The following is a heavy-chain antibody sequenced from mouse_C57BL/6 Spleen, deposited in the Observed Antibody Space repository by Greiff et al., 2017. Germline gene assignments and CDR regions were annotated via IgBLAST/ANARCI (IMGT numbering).Heavy chain of an antibody. D-gene: IGHD1-1*01. CDR3: ARSESPYYYYAMDY. Sequence: EVQLQQSGPELVKPGASVKISCKASGYTFTDYYMNWVKQSHGKSLEWIGDINPNNGGTSYNQKFKGKATLTVDKSSSTAYMELRSLTSEDSAVYYCARSESPYYYYAMDYWGQGTSVTVSS. V-gene: IGHV1-26*01. CDR1: GYTFTDYY. J-gene: IGHJ4*01. CDR2: INPNNGGT.